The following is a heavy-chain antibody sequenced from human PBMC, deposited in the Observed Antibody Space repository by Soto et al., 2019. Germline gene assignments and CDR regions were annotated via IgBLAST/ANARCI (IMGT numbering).Heavy chain of an antibody. J-gene: IGHJ6*02. CDR2: ISSSSSTI. D-gene: IGHD3-10*01. V-gene: IGHV3-48*01. CDR1: GFTFSSYS. Sequence: EVQLVESGGGLVQPGGSLRLSCAASGFTFSSYSMNWVRQAPGKGLEWVSYISSSSSTIYYADSVKGRFTISRDNAKNSLYLQMNSRRAEDTAVYYCARARMVRGVIYCYGMDVWGQGTTVTVSS. CDR3: ARARMVRGVIYCYGMDV.